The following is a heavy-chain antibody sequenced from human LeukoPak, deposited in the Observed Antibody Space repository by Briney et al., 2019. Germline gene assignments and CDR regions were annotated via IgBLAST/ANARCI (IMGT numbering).Heavy chain of an antibody. V-gene: IGHV3-64D*09. Sequence: GGSLRLSCSASGFPFSSYAMHWVRQAPGKGLEYVSAISDSGGSTYYADSVKGSFPISTDNSKNTLYLQMSSLRAEDTAVYFCVRGYSFGPYGMDVWGQGTTVTVSS. D-gene: IGHD2-15*01. CDR2: ISDSGGST. J-gene: IGHJ6*02. CDR3: VRGYSFGPYGMDV. CDR1: GFPFSSYA.